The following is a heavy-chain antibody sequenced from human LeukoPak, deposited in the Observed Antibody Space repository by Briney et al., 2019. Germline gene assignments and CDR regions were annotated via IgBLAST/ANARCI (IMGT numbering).Heavy chain of an antibody. CDR1: GGSIGSGSYY. CDR3: ARTGIAVADGKFDP. J-gene: IGHJ5*02. Sequence: PSESLSLTCTVSGGSIGSGSYYWSWIRQPAGKGLEWIGRIYTSGSTNYNPSLKSRVTISVDTSKNQFSLKLSSVTAADTAVYYCARTGIAVADGKFDPWGQGTLVTVSS. D-gene: IGHD6-19*01. CDR2: IYTSGST. V-gene: IGHV4-61*02.